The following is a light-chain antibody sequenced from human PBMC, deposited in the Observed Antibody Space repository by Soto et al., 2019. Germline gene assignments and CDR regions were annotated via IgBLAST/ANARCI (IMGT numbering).Light chain of an antibody. V-gene: IGKV3-15*01. CDR1: QSVSSN. CDR3: QQYNNWPPWT. CDR2: GAS. Sequence: EIVMTQSPATLSVSPGERATLSWSASQSVSSNLAWYQQKPGQAPRLLIYGASTRATGIPARFSGSGSGTEFTLTISSLQSEDFAVYYCQQYNNWPPWTFGQGTKVDIK. J-gene: IGKJ1*01.